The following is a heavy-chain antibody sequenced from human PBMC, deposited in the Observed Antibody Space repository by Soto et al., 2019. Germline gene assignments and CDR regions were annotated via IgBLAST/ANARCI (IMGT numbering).Heavy chain of an antibody. J-gene: IGHJ5*02. Sequence: QVQLVPSGAEVKKPGASVKVSCKASGYTFTSYDIIWVRQATGQGLEWMGWMNPSTGNTDSAEKFQGRLTMTRNTSISTVYMELSSLSFEDTAVYYCARGRIIVAGGFDPWGQGTLVTVSS. CDR3: ARGRIIVAGGFDP. CDR1: GYTFTSYD. D-gene: IGHD6-19*01. CDR2: MNPSTGNT. V-gene: IGHV1-8*01.